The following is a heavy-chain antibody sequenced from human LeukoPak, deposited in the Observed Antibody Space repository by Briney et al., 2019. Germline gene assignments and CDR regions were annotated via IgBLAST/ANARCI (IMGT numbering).Heavy chain of an antibody. CDR2: INGDGYT. Sequence: SYTLSLTRGVYHVSLPGNYWSWIRQPPAKRPEWIGEINGDGYTTYNPSLRSRVTISLDTSEKYLSLTLPSVTAADTAVYYCARIRCGHTDDICYNHWGQGTLVSVSS. CDR3: ARIRCGHTDDICYNH. CDR1: HVSLPGNY. D-gene: IGHD2-2*02. V-gene: IGHV4-34*01. J-gene: IGHJ4*02.